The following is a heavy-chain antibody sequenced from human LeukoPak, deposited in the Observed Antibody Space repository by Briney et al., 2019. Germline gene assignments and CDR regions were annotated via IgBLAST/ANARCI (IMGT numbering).Heavy chain of an antibody. CDR2: INPNSGGT. CDR1: GYTFTGYY. V-gene: IGHV1-2*02. CDR3: AREIRGERIGY. Sequence: GASVKVSCKASGYTFTGYYMHWVRQAPGQGLEWMGWINPNSGGTNYAQKFQGRVTITRNTSISTAYMELSSLRSEDTAVYYCAREIRGERIGYWGQGTLVTVSS. D-gene: IGHD3-10*01. J-gene: IGHJ4*02.